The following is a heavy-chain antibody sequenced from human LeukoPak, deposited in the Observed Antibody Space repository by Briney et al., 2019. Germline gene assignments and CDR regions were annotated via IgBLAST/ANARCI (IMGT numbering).Heavy chain of an antibody. CDR1: GGSISSYY. D-gene: IGHD2-15*01. Sequence: PSETLSLTCTVSGGSISSYYWSWIRQPPGKGLEWIGYIYYSGSTNYNPSLKSRVSISVDTSKNQFSLKLSSVTAADTAVYYCARDSVCSGGSCYSRWAFDIWGQGTMVTVSS. CDR3: ARDSVCSGGSCYSRWAFDI. CDR2: IYYSGST. J-gene: IGHJ3*02. V-gene: IGHV4-59*01.